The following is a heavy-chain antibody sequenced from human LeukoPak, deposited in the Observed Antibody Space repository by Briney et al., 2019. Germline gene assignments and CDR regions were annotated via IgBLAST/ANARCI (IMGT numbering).Heavy chain of an antibody. Sequence: SETLSLTCTVSGGSVTSGDCYWTWIRQQPGKGLEWIGYIYYSGDTYYNPSLKSRLTMSVDTSKSQFSLKLRSLTAADTAFYYCAREGAAAGTPRAFDLWGQGTMVTVSS. V-gene: IGHV4-31*03. J-gene: IGHJ3*01. CDR1: GGSVTSGDCY. CDR2: IYYSGDT. CDR3: AREGAAAGTPRAFDL. D-gene: IGHD6-13*01.